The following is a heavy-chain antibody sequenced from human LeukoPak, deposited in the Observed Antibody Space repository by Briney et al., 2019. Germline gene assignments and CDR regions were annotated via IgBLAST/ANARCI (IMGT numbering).Heavy chain of an antibody. D-gene: IGHD7-27*01. CDR2: INPNSGGT. J-gene: IGHJ6*03. Sequence: ASVKASCKASGYTFTGYYMHWVRQAPGQGLEWMGWINPNSGGTNYAQKFQGRVTMTRDTSISTAYMELSRLRSDDTAVYYCARGLGYYYYYYMDVWGKGTTVTVSS. CDR3: ARGLGYYYYYYMDV. V-gene: IGHV1-2*02. CDR1: GYTFTGYY.